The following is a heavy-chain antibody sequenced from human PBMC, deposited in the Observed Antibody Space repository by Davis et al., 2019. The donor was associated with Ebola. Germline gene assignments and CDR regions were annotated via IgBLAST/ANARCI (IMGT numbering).Heavy chain of an antibody. CDR1: GFTFDDYA. CDR2: ISGDGGST. V-gene: IGHV3-43*02. Sequence: PGGSLRLSCAASGFTFDDYAMHWVHQAPGKGLEWVSLISGDGGSTYYADSVKGRFTISRDNSKNSLYLQMNSLRTEDTALYHCAKGSGAYCGGDCYSFDYWGQGTLVTVSS. CDR3: AKGSGAYCGGDCYSFDY. J-gene: IGHJ4*02. D-gene: IGHD2-21*01.